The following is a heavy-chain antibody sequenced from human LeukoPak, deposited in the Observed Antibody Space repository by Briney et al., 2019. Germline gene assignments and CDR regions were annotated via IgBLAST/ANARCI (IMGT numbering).Heavy chain of an antibody. D-gene: IGHD3-22*01. CDR2: FSPDGTT. CDR3: ASGKRDDGRSGEQQYYFDY. Sequence: GGSLRLSCAASGFTLIGYCRHWFRQAPGKGLIWCSPFSPDGTTYYADSVRGRFTTSRDSAKNTLYLQMNSLRAEDTAVYYCASGKRDDGRSGEQQYYFDYWGEGTLVPVSS. CDR1: GFTLIGYC. V-gene: IGHV3-74*01. J-gene: IGHJ4*02.